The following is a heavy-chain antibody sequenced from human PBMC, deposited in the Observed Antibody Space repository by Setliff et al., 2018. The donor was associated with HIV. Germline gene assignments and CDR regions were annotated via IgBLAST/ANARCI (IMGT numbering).Heavy chain of an antibody. D-gene: IGHD1-26*01. V-gene: IGHV3-33*08. Sequence: PGGSLRLSCAASGFTFSSYSMNWVRQAPGKGLEWLAVVWIDETTRYSTDSVKGRFTISRDNSKNTVYLQMSRLRAEDTAFYYCARGQGILIVGDYWGPGTLVTVSS. CDR1: GFTFSSYS. CDR2: VWIDETTR. CDR3: ARGQGILIVGDY. J-gene: IGHJ4*02.